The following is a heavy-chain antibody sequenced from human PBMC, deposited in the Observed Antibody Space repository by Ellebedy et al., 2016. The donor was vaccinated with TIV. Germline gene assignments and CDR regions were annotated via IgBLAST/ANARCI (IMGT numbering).Heavy chain of an antibody. D-gene: IGHD5-18*01. V-gene: IGHV3-23*01. Sequence: GESLKISCAASGFTFNNYAMSWVRQAPGKGLEWVSTISHTGSRTYYANSVEGRFIISRDNSKGTVDLQMNSLRVEDTAVYFCAKDRTPGDGYWVFDDWGQGTLVTVSS. CDR2: ISHTGSRT. J-gene: IGHJ4*02. CDR1: GFTFNNYA. CDR3: AKDRTPGDGYWVFDD.